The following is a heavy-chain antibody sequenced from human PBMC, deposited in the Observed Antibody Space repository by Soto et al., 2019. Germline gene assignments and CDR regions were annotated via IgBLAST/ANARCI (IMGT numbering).Heavy chain of an antibody. J-gene: IGHJ4*02. CDR3: ASSYDYGDYDREVDY. Sequence: QVQLQESGPGLVKPSQTLSLTCTVSGGSISSGGYYWSWIRQHPGKGLEWIGYIYYSGSTYYNPSLKSRVTISVDTSKNQSSLKLSSVTAADTAVYYCASSYDYGDYDREVDYWGQGTLVTVSS. CDR1: GGSISSGGYY. D-gene: IGHD4-17*01. CDR2: IYYSGST. V-gene: IGHV4-31*03.